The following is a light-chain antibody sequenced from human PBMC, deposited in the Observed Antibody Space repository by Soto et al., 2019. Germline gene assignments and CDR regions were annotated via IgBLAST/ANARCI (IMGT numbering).Light chain of an antibody. CDR3: QHFRA. CDR2: SAS. CDR1: QSVSNNY. Sequence: EIVLTQSPGTLSLSPGERATLSCRASQSVSNNYLAWYQQKPGQAPRLLIYSASLKPAGIPDRFSGSGSATDFTLTLSRVEPDDFAVYYCQHFRAFGQGTRLEI. J-gene: IGKJ5*01. V-gene: IGKV3-20*01.